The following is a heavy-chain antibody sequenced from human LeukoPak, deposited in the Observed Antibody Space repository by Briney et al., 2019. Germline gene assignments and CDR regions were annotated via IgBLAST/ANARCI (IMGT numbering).Heavy chain of an antibody. Sequence: ASVKVSCKASGGTFSSYTISWVRQAPGQGLEWMGRIIPILGIANYAQKFQGRVTITADKSTSTAYMELSSLRSEDTAVYYCARDRDIVRNHDAFDIWGQGTMVTVS. CDR1: GGTFSSYT. D-gene: IGHD2-15*01. V-gene: IGHV1-69*04. CDR2: IIPILGIA. J-gene: IGHJ3*02. CDR3: ARDRDIVRNHDAFDI.